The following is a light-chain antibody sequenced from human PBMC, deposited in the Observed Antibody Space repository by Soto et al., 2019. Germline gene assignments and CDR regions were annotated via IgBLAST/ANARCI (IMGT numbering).Light chain of an antibody. V-gene: IGKV1-6*01. CDR1: QGIRND. CDR2: AAS. Sequence: AIQMTQSASSLSASVGDRVTITCRASQGIRNDLDWFQQKPGKAPKLLIYAASNLQSGVPARFSGSGSGTDFTLTISSLHPEDFATYYCLQHNSYPLTLGGGTKVDIK. J-gene: IGKJ4*01. CDR3: LQHNSYPLT.